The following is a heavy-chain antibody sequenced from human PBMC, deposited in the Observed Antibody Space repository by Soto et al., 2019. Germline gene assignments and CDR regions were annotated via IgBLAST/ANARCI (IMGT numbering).Heavy chain of an antibody. V-gene: IGHV1-18*04. J-gene: IGHJ6*02. CDR1: GYTFTSYG. CDR2: ISAYNGNT. Sequence: ASVKVSCKASGYTFTSYGISWVRQAPGQGLERMGWISAYNGNTNYAQKLQGRVTMTTDTSTSPAYMDLSGPRPDDTAGHQRARAWGYNYYYYCMDVWGQGTTVTVSS. CDR3: ARAWGYNYYYYCMDV. D-gene: IGHD5-18*01.